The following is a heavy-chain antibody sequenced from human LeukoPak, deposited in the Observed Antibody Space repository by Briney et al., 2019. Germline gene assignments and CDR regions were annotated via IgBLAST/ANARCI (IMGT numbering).Heavy chain of an antibody. Sequence: GGSLRLSCAASGFTFSSYSMNWVRQAPGKGLEWVSSISSSSSYIYYADSVKGRFTISRDNAKNSLYLQMNSLRAEDTAVYYCARDRAPGYSSSWYPSEYFQHWGQGTLVTVSS. CDR3: ARDRAPGYSSSWYPSEYFQH. D-gene: IGHD6-13*01. CDR2: ISSSSSYI. CDR1: GFTFSSYS. V-gene: IGHV3-21*04. J-gene: IGHJ1*01.